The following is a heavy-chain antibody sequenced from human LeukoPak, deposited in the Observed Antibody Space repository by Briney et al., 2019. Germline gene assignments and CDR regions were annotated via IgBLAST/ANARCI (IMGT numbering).Heavy chain of an antibody. CDR1: GFTFSSYD. CDR2: IVTAGDT. J-gene: IGHJ5*01. Sequence: GGSLRLSCAASGFTFSSYDMHWVRQPTGKGLEWVSAIVTAGDTYYSPPVKARFTISRENAKNSLYLHMNSLSAGDTAVYFCARVHMLTGYYNFAWFDSWGQGTLVTVSS. D-gene: IGHD3-9*01. CDR3: ARVHMLTGYYNFAWFDS. V-gene: IGHV3-13*01.